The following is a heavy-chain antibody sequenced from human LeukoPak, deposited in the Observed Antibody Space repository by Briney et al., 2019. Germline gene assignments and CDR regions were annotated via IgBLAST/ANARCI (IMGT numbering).Heavy chain of an antibody. J-gene: IGHJ4*02. CDR2: INPNSGGT. CDR3: ARDRAGYCGSTSCYWAFDY. CDR1: GYTFTGYY. V-gene: IGHV1-2*02. D-gene: IGHD2-2*01. Sequence: GASVKVSCKASGYTFTGYYMHWVRQAPGQGLEWMGWINPNSGGTNYAQKFQGRVTMTRDTSISTAYMELSRLRSDDTAVYYCARDRAGYCGSTSCYWAFDYWGQGTLVTVSS.